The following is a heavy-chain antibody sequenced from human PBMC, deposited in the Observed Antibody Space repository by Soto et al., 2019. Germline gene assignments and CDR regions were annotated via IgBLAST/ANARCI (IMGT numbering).Heavy chain of an antibody. D-gene: IGHD5-12*01. CDR2: SFFYASGST. Sequence: EVQLVETGGGLIQPGESLRLACLASGFNVGTNYVSWVRQAPGKGLEFVSLLPSRSFFYASGSTYYADSAKGRSNISRDTPTNTVYLQMNDLRADDTAVYYCAGGPWLLDFWGQGTPVTVSS. V-gene: IGHV3-23*05. J-gene: IGHJ1*01. CDR3: AGGPWLLDF. CDR1: GFNVGTNY.